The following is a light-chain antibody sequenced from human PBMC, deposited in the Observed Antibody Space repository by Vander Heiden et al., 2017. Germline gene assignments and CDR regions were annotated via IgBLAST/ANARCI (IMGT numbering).Light chain of an antibody. CDR3: QQSYSTPPWT. CDR2: AAS. CDR1: QSISSY. V-gene: IGKV1-39*01. J-gene: IGKJ2*02. Sequence: DIQMTQSPSSLSASVGDRVTITCRASQSISSYLNWYQQKPGKAPKLLIYAASSLQSGVPSRFSGSGSGTDFTLTISSLQPEDFATYYGQQSYSTPPWTFGQGTSWRSN.